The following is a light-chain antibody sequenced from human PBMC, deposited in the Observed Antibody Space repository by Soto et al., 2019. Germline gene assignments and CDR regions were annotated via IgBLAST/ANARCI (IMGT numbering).Light chain of an antibody. J-gene: IGKJ2*01. CDR1: QSIGTS. Sequence: DIQMTKSPSSLSASIGDRVTITCRASQSIGTSLSWHQQKSGRAPKLLIHAASTLQSGVPSRFSGSGSGTDFTLTNSSLQSEDVAVYYCQQSYSTLYTFGQGTNLEIK. CDR2: AAS. V-gene: IGKV1-39*01. CDR3: QQSYSTLYT.